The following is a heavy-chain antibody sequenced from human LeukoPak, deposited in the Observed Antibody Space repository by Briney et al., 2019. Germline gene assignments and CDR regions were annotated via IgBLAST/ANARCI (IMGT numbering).Heavy chain of an antibody. V-gene: IGHV3-21*01. J-gene: IGHJ6*02. CDR1: GFTFSSYS. Sequence: GGSLRLSCAASGFTFSSYSMNWVRQAPGKGLEWVSSISSSSSYIYYADSVKGRFTISRDNAKNSLYLQMNSLRAEDTAVYYCARDLGGYDLDFYYGMDVWGQGTLVTVSS. CDR2: ISSSSSYI. D-gene: IGHD5-12*01. CDR3: ARDLGGYDLDFYYGMDV.